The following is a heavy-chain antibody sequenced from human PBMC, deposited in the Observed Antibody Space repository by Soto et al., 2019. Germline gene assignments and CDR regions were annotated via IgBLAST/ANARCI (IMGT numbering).Heavy chain of an antibody. CDR2: MNPNSGNT. Sequence: ASVKVSCKASGYTFTSYVINWVRQATGQGLEWVGWMNPNSGNTDYAQKFQGRVTMTRNTSISTAYMELSSLTSEDTAIYYCERGPYDFWSGYSDYWGQGTLVTVSS. CDR3: ERGPYDFWSGYSDY. CDR1: GYTFTSYV. J-gene: IGHJ4*02. V-gene: IGHV1-8*01. D-gene: IGHD3-3*01.